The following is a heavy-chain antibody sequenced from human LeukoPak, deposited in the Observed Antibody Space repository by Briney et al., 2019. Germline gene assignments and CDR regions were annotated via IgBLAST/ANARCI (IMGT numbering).Heavy chain of an antibody. CDR2: IYSGGST. Sequence: ETLSLTCTVSGGSISSYYWSWIRQPPGKGLEWVSVIYSGGSTYYADSVKGRFTISRDNSKNTLYLQMNSLRAEDTAVYYCARVYSSGWYDYWGQGTLVTVSS. CDR1: GGSISSYY. D-gene: IGHD6-19*01. CDR3: ARVYSSGWYDY. V-gene: IGHV3-66*01. J-gene: IGHJ4*02.